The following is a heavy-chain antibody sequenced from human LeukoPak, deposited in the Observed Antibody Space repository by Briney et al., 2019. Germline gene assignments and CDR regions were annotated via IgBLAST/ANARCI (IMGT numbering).Heavy chain of an antibody. V-gene: IGHV3-30-3*01. J-gene: IGHJ4*02. D-gene: IGHD3-10*01. CDR2: ISYDGSNK. Sequence: GGSLRLSCAASGFTFSSYAMHWVRQAPGKGLEWVAVISYDGSNKYYADSVKGRFTISRDNSKNTLYLQMNSLRAEDTAVYYCASYGSGSYYSFDYWGQGTLVTVSS. CDR3: ASYGSGSYYSFDY. CDR1: GFTFSSYA.